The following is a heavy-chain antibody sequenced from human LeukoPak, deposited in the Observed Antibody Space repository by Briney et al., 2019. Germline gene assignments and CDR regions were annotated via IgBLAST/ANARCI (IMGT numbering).Heavy chain of an antibody. CDR3: ARESSVSGWFIY. CDR1: GFTFSNNF. J-gene: IGHJ4*02. V-gene: IGHV3-53*04. D-gene: IGHD6-19*01. CDR2: IYADGST. Sequence: PGGSLRLSCAASGFTFSNNFMGWVRQAPGKGLEWVSGIYADGSTYYADSVKGRFTLSRHNSENTLSLEMNSLRPEDTALYYCARESSVSGWFIYWGQGTLVTVSS.